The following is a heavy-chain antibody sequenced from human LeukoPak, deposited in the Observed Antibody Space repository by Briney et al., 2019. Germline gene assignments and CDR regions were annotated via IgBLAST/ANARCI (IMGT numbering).Heavy chain of an antibody. J-gene: IGHJ4*02. CDR1: GGTFSSYA. V-gene: IGHV1-69*13. D-gene: IGHD6-13*01. CDR3: AREGVRSSCYDY. CDR2: IIPILSTA. Sequence: GASVKVSCKASGGTFSSYAISWVRQAPGQGLEWMGGIIPILSTANYAQKFQGRVTITADESTSTAYMELSSLRSEDTAVYYCAREGVRSSCYDYWGQGTLVTVSS.